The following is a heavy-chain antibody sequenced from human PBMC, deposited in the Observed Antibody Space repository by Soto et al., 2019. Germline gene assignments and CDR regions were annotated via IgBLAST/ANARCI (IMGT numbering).Heavy chain of an antibody. J-gene: IGHJ4*02. D-gene: IGHD4-17*01. CDR2: IYYTGNT. CDR1: GGSISSSNYF. V-gene: IGHV4-39*01. Sequence: SETLSLTCTVSGGSISSSNYFCGWIRQPPGKGLEWIGRIYYTGNTYNNPSLKSRVTISVDTSKNQFFLKLSSVTAADTAVYYCARSPYGDSRFDYWGQGTLVTVSS. CDR3: ARSPYGDSRFDY.